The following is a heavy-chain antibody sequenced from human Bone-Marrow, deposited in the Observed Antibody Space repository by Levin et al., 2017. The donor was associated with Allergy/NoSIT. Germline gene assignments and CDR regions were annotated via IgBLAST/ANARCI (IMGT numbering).Heavy chain of an antibody. CDR3: AKGAGWVAGAVALI. CDR2: ISGSGSST. CDR1: GFTFNSYA. J-gene: IGHJ4*02. Sequence: ETLSLTCAASGFTFNSYALSWVRQAPGKGLEGVSAISGSGSSTYYADSVKGRFTISRDNSKTTLYLQMNSLRAEDTAVYYCAKGAGWVAGAVALIWGQGTLVTVSS. V-gene: IGHV3-23*01. D-gene: IGHD6-19*01.